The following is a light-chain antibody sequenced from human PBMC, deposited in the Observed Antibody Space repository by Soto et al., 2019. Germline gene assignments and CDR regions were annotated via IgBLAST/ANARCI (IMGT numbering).Light chain of an antibody. CDR2: EVS. CDR3: SSYAGSSTPYV. CDR1: SNDVGDYNY. Sequence: QSALTQPPSASGSPGQSVTISCTGTSNDVGDYNYVSWYQQHPGKAPKLMIYEVSKRPSGVPGRFSGSKSGNTASLTVSGLQAEDEADYYCSSYAGSSTPYVCGTGTKVTVL. J-gene: IGLJ1*01. V-gene: IGLV2-8*01.